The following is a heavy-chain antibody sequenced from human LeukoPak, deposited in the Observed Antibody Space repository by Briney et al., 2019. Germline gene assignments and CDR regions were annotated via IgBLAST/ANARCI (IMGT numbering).Heavy chain of an antibody. CDR2: ISSGGNYI. V-gene: IGHV3-21*01. Sequence: GGSLRLSCAASGFPFSTYSLNRVRQAPGKGLEWVSSISSGGNYIYYADSVKGRFTISRDNAKNSLYLQMNSLSAEETAVYYCARAGILVAGTDWYFDLWGRGTLVTVSS. CDR1: GFPFSTYS. CDR3: ARAGILVAGTDWYFDL. D-gene: IGHD6-19*01. J-gene: IGHJ2*01.